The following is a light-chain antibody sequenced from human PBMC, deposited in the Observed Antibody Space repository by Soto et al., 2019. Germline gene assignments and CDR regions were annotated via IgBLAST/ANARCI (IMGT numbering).Light chain of an antibody. CDR3: QVWDSSSDHVV. CDR2: DDS. J-gene: IGLJ3*02. CDR1: KIGSKS. V-gene: IGLV3-21*02. Sequence: SYELTQPPSVSVAPGQTARISCGGDKIGSKSVHWYQQKAGQTPVLVVYDDSDRPSGIPERFSGSNSGNTASLSISRVEGGDEADYYCQVWDSSSDHVVFGGGTKLTVL.